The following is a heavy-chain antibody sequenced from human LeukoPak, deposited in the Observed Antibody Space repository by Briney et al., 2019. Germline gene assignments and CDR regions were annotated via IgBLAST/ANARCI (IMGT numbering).Heavy chain of an antibody. J-gene: IGHJ4*02. CDR1: GGSISSYY. Sequence: SETLSLICTVSGGSISSYYWSWIRQPPGKGLEWIGYIYYSGSTNYNPSLKSRVTISVDTSKNQFSLKLSSVTAADTAVYYCARLITYDSSGYYYYFDYWGQGTLVTVSS. D-gene: IGHD3-22*01. CDR2: IYYSGST. CDR3: ARLITYDSSGYYYYFDY. V-gene: IGHV4-59*01.